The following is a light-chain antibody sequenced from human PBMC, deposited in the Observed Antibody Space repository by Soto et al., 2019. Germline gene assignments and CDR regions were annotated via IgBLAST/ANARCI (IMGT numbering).Light chain of an antibody. CDR2: KAS. CDR1: QSISSW. CDR3: QRYNSYYT. Sequence: DIPMTQSPSTLSASVGDRVTITCRASQSISSWLAWYQQKPGKAPKLLIYKASSLESGVPSRFGGSGSGTKFTLTISSLQPDDFATYYCQRYNSYYTFGQGTKLEIK. J-gene: IGKJ2*01. V-gene: IGKV1-5*03.